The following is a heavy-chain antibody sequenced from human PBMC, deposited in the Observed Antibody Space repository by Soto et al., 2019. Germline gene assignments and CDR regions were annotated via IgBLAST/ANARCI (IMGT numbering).Heavy chain of an antibody. D-gene: IGHD1-26*01. CDR1: GFSFSNYW. CDR3: ARVGQGVWYFDL. CDR2: IKTDGSII. V-gene: IGHV3-74*01. Sequence: EVQLVESGGGLVQPGGSLRLSCAASGFSFSNYWMHWVRQAPGKGLVWVSRIKTDGSIINYADSVKGRFTVSRDNAENTLYLQMNSLRAEDTAVYYCARVGQGVWYFDLWGRGTLVTVSS. J-gene: IGHJ2*01.